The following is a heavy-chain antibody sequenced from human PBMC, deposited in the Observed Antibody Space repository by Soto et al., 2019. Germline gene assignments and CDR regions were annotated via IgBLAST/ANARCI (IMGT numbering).Heavy chain of an antibody. J-gene: IGHJ6*02. V-gene: IGHV3-30*18. D-gene: IGHD2-2*01. CDR2: ISYDGGNE. CDR1: GFTFSSYG. CDR3: TKDGSSAISAALPRRYGMDV. Sequence: GGSLRLSCAASGFTFSSYGMHWVRQAPGKGLEWVAVISYDGGNEYYADSVKGRFTISRDNFKNTQYLQMNSLRAEDTAVYYCTKDGSSAISAALPRRYGMDVWGQGTTVTVSS.